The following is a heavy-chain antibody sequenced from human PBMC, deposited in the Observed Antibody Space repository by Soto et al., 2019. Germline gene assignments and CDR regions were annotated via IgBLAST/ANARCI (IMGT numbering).Heavy chain of an antibody. CDR2: ISYDGSNK. J-gene: IGHJ4*02. CDR1: GFTFSSYA. D-gene: IGHD6-13*01. Sequence: GGSLRLSCAASGFTFSSYAMHWVRQAPGKGLEWVAVISYDGSNKYYADSVKGRFTISRDNSKNTLYLQMNSLRAEDTAVYYCASLPSPVGGYSRRALGYWGQGTLVTVSS. CDR3: ASLPSPVGGYSRRALGY. V-gene: IGHV3-30-3*01.